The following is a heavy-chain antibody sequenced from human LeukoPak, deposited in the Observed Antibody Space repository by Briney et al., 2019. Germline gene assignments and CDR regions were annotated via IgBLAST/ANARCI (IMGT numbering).Heavy chain of an antibody. V-gene: IGHV4-38-2*02. D-gene: IGHD1-26*01. CDR1: GYSISCGYY. CDR3: ARGRSGNYPSGYFDY. J-gene: IGHJ4*02. Sequence: SETLSLTCIVSGYSISCGYYWGWIRQPPGKGLEWIGSIYHSGSTYYNPSLRSRVTISVDTPKNQFSLKLNSVTAADTAVYYCARGRSGNYPSGYFDYWGQGTLVTVSS. CDR2: IYHSGST.